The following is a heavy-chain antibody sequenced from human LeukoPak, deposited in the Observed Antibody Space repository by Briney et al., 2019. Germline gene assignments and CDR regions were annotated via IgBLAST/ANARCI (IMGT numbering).Heavy chain of an antibody. CDR1: GFTFSSYS. Sequence: PGGSLRLSCAASGFTFSSYSMNWVRQAPGKGLEWVSYISSSSSTIYYADSVKGRFTISRDNAKNSLYLQMNSLRAEDTAVYYCARDDTGDYHTYYFDYWGQGTLVTVSS. CDR3: ARDDTGDYHTYYFDY. V-gene: IGHV3-48*04. J-gene: IGHJ4*02. D-gene: IGHD4-17*01. CDR2: ISSSSSTI.